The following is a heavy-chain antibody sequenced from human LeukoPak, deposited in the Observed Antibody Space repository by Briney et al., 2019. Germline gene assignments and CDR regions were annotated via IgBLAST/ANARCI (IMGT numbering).Heavy chain of an antibody. V-gene: IGHV4-30-4*01. CDR2: IYYSGST. CDR1: GGSISSGDYY. D-gene: IGHD3-10*01. Sequence: SETLSLTCTVSGGSISSGDYYWRWIRQPXXXGLEWIGYIYYSGSTYYNPSLKSRVTISVDTSKNQFSLKLSSVTAADTAVYYCARDVGPRGVTSLPQGDNWFDPWGQGTLVTVSS. J-gene: IGHJ5*02. CDR3: ARDVGPRGVTSLPQGDNWFDP.